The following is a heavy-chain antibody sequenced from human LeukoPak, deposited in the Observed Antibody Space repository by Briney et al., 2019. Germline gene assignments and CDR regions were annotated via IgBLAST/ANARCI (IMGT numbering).Heavy chain of an antibody. V-gene: IGHV3-48*04. Sequence: GGSLRLSCAASGFTFSSYGMNWVRQAPGKGLEWVSYISSSGSTIYYADSVKGRFTISRDNAKNSLYLQMNSLRAEDTAVYYCARGLGIQLWFYFDYWGQGTLVTVSS. CDR3: ARGLGIQLWFYFDY. D-gene: IGHD5-18*01. CDR2: ISSSGSTI. CDR1: GFTFSSYG. J-gene: IGHJ4*02.